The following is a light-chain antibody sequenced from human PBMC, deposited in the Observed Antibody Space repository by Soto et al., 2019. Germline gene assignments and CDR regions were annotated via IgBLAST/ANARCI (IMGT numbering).Light chain of an antibody. CDR1: QGIRSA. V-gene: IGKV1-6*01. Sequence: AIQVTQSPSSLSASVGDRVTITCRTSQGIRSALGWYQQKPGKVPKLLIYAASTLQSGVPSRFSGSGSGRDFPLTISSLQPEDFATYDCLLDYSYFWAFGQGTKVEIK. CDR3: LLDYSYFWA. CDR2: AAS. J-gene: IGKJ1*01.